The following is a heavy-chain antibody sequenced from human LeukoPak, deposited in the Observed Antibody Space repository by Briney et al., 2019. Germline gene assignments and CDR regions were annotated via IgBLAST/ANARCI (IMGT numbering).Heavy chain of an antibody. CDR2: IYYSGST. CDR1: GGSISSYY. V-gene: IGHV4-59*01. D-gene: IGHD3-9*01. J-gene: IGHJ4*02. CDR3: ARGRKYYDILTGYYPYYFDY. Sequence: SETLSLTCTVSGGSISSYYWSWIRQPPGKGLEWIGYIYYSGSTNYNPSLKSRVTISVDTSKNQFSLKLSSVTAADTAVYYCARGRKYYDILTGYYPYYFDYWGQGTLVTVSS.